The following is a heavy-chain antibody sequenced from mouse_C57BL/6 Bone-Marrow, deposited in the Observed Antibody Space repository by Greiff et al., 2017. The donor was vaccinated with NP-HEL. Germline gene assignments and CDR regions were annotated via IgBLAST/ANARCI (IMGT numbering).Heavy chain of an antibody. CDR3: ARRITTTDY. Sequence: VQLKESGPVLVKPGASVKMSCKASGYTFTDYYMNWVKQSHGKSLEWIGVINPYNGGTSYNQKFKGKATLTVDKSSSTAYMELNSLTSEDSAVYYCARRITTTDYWGQGTTLTVSS. J-gene: IGHJ2*01. CDR2: INPYNGGT. V-gene: IGHV1-19*01. CDR1: GYTFTDYY. D-gene: IGHD1-1*01.